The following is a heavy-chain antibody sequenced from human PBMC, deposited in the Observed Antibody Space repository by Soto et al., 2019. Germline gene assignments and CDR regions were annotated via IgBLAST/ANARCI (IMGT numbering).Heavy chain of an antibody. CDR1: GYIFINYG. CDR2: ISGYNGNT. V-gene: IGHV1-18*01. J-gene: IGHJ5*01. Sequence: ASVKVSCKASGYIFINYGITWVRQAPGQGLEWVGWISGYNGNTKYADKLHGIVTMTTDTSTTTAYLELSRLRSDDTALSYCARDRTPSLWLGGSINTKKNCFDPWGQGTLVTVSS. D-gene: IGHD2-2*01. CDR3: ARDRTPSLWLGGSINTKKNCFDP.